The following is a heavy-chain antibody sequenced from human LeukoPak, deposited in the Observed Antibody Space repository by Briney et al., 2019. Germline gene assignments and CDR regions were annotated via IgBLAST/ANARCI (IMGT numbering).Heavy chain of an antibody. CDR3: ARQGYADFSPRPFDY. J-gene: IGHJ4*01. Sequence: KPSETLSLTCAVYGGSFSGYYWSWIRQPPGKGLEWIGEINHSGSTNYNPSLMSRVTISVDTSKNQFSLKLSSVTAADTAVYYCARQGYADFSPRPFDYWGHGTLVTVSS. V-gene: IGHV4-34*01. CDR1: GGSFSGYY. D-gene: IGHD4-17*01. CDR2: INHSGST.